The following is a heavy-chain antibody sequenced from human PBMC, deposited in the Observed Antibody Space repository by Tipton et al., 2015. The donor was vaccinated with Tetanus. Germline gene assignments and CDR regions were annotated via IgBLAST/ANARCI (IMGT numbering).Heavy chain of an antibody. Sequence: TLSLTCTVSGGSISFYYWSWIRQPPGKGLEWIGYIYYSGSTNYNPSLKSRVTISVDMSKNQFSLKLSSVTAADTAVYYCARTGMDGYYFGYWGQGTLVTVSS. CDR2: IYYSGST. CDR1: GGSISFYY. J-gene: IGHJ4*02. CDR3: ARTGMDGYYFGY. D-gene: IGHD1-14*01. V-gene: IGHV4-59*01.